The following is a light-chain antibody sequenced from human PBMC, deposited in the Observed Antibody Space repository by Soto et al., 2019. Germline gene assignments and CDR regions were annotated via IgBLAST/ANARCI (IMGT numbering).Light chain of an antibody. J-gene: IGKJ2*01. CDR3: QLRGNWPPYT. CDR2: DAS. CDR1: QSVSSY. Sequence: EIVLTQSPATLSLSPGERATLSCRASQSVSSYLAWYQQKPGQAPRLLIYDASNRATGIPARFSVSGSGTDFTLTISSLEPEDFAVYYCQLRGNWPPYTFGQGTKLEIK. V-gene: IGKV3-11*01.